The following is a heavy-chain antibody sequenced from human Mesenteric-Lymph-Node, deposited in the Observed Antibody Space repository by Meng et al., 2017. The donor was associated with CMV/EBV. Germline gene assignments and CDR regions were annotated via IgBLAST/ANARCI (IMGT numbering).Heavy chain of an antibody. D-gene: IGHD4-17*01. CDR2: IISSSSYL. CDR3: ARGGLGYGDYDVFDP. Sequence: GGSLRLSCAASVFTFSRYSMNRVRQAPGKGLEWVSSIISSSSYLYYADSVKGRFTISRDNAKNSLYLQMNSLRAEDTAVYYCARGGLGYGDYDVFDPWGQGTLVTVSS. J-gene: IGHJ5*02. V-gene: IGHV3-21*01. CDR1: VFTFSRYS.